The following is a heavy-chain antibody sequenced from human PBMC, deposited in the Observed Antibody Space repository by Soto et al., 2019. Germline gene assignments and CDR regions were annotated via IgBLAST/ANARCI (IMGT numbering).Heavy chain of an antibody. Sequence: QVQLVESGGGVVQPGRSLRLSCAASGFTFNTYGMHWVRQAPGKGLEWVAVISYDGNNKYYADSVKGRFTISRDNSKNTLYLQMNILRAEDTAVYYCAKGDSSGWYPFAYWGQGTLVTVSS. V-gene: IGHV3-30*18. J-gene: IGHJ4*02. D-gene: IGHD6-19*01. CDR3: AKGDSSGWYPFAY. CDR1: GFTFNTYG. CDR2: ISYDGNNK.